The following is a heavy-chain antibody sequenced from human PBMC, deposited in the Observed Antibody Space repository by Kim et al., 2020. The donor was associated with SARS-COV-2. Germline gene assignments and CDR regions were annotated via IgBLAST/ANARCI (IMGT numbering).Heavy chain of an antibody. Sequence: GGSLRLSCAASGFTFSSYAMSWVRQAPGKGLEWVSAISGSGGSTYYADSVKGRFTISRDNSKNTLYLQMNSLRAEDTAVYYCAKYLTGSTSSNGDYWGQGTLVTVSS. V-gene: IGHV3-23*01. CDR2: ISGSGGST. J-gene: IGHJ4*02. CDR1: GFTFSSYA. CDR3: AKYLTGSTSSNGDY. D-gene: IGHD2-2*01.